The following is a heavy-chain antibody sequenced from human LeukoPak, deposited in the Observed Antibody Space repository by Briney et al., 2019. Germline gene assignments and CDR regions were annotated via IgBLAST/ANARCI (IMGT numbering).Heavy chain of an antibody. J-gene: IGHJ6*02. D-gene: IGHD3-9*01. CDR1: GFTFSAYY. Sequence: QPGGSLRLSCVASGFTFSAYYMQWVRQDPRKGLVWVSRISGDGTNIDYADSVRGRFTISRDNAKNTVYLQMNTLSVEDTAVYFCTRDLLDYDLSTGLHHYYMDVWGQGTTVTVSS. CDR3: TRDLLDYDLSTGLHHYYMDV. V-gene: IGHV3-74*01. CDR2: ISGDGTNI.